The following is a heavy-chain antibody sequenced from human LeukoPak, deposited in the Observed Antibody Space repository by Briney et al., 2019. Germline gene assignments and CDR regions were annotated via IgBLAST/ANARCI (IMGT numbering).Heavy chain of an antibody. J-gene: IGHJ4*02. CDR3: ARVQAVIRYCSSTSCYTQDY. CDR1: GYTFTSYG. CDR2: ISAYNGNT. D-gene: IGHD2-2*02. Sequence: GASVKVSCKASGYTFTSYGISWVRQAPGQGLEWMGWISAYNGNTNYAQKLQGGVTMTTDTSTSTAYMELRSLRSDDTAVYYCARVQAVIRYCSSTSCYTQDYWGQGTLVTVSS. V-gene: IGHV1-18*01.